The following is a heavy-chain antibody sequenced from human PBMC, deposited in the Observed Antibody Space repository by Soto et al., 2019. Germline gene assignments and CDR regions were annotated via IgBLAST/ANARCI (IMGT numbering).Heavy chain of an antibody. CDR3: AKDVAMITHFFEN. D-gene: IGHD3-16*01. V-gene: IGHV3-30*18. CDR2: ISYDATNK. J-gene: IGHJ4*02. Sequence: ESGGGVVQPGRSLTLSCAASGFSFSDYGMHWVRQAPGTGLEWVAIISYDATNKYYADSVKGRFTTSRDNSKNTLSLQMNSLRPEDTAMYYCAKDVAMITHFFENWGQGALVTVSS. CDR1: GFSFSDYG.